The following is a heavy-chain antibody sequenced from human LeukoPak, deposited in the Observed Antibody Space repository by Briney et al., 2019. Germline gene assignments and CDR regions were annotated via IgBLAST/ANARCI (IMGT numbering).Heavy chain of an antibody. Sequence: GGSLRLSCAGSGFTFSTYWMSWVRQAPGKGLDWVANIKQDGSVKYYVDSVKGRFTISRDNAKNSLHLQMNSLRAEDTAVYYCARGGYFDWGNGFNIWGQGTTVTVSS. V-gene: IGHV3-7*01. CDR2: IKQDGSVK. J-gene: IGHJ3*02. CDR1: GFTFSTYW. CDR3: ARGGYFDWGNGFNI. D-gene: IGHD3-9*01.